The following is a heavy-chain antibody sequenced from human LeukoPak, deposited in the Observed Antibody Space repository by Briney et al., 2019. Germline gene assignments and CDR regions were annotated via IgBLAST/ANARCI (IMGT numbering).Heavy chain of an antibody. J-gene: IGHJ5*02. CDR3: ARDAGLCSGGSCYYDYGDYDNWFDP. D-gene: IGHD2-15*01. V-gene: IGHV4-39*07. Sequence: SETLSLTCTVSGGSISSSSYYWGWIRQPPGRGRGWFGGTYNSGRTYNNPSLKSRVTISVDTSKNQFSLKLSSVTAADTAVYYCARDAGLCSGGSCYYDYGDYDNWFDPWGQGTLVTVSS. CDR2: TYNSGRT. CDR1: GGSISSSSYY.